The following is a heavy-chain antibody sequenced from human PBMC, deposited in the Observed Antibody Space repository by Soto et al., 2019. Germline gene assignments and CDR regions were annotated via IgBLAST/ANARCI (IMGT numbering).Heavy chain of an antibody. V-gene: IGHV3-30*18. J-gene: IGHJ3*02. CDR2: LTSDGSYR. Sequence: QGQLAESGGGVVQPGRSLRLSCAASGFTFSTYGLHWVRQAPGKGLEWVALLTSDGSYRFSADSVKGRFTISRDNSNNIPYLQMNSLRTEDTAIYYCAKGGSFDIWGQGTMVTVSS. CDR1: GFTFSTYG. CDR3: AKGGSFDI. D-gene: IGHD3-16*01.